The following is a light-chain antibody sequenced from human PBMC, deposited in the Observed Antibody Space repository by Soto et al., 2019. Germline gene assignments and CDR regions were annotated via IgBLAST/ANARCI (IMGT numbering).Light chain of an antibody. V-gene: IGKV3-11*01. CDR1: QSIGYY. CDR3: QQRSRWPPVT. CDR2: DVA. J-gene: IGKJ4*01. Sequence: EVVLTQSPATLSLSPGDRATLSCRASQSIGYYLNWYQQKPGQAPRLLIYDVANTAAGIPGRFRGSGSGTNFTLTLPSLEPEDFAVYYCQQRSRWPPVTFGGGTKVEPK.